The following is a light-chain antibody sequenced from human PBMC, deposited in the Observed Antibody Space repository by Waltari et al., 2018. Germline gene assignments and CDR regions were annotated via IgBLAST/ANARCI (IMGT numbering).Light chain of an antibody. CDR2: DAS. J-gene: IGKJ5*01. CDR3: QETNTFPIT. Sequence: DIQLTQSPSFMSASVGDRVTITCRASQGISSFLAWYQQKPGKAPKFLIYDASTLESGVPSRFSGSGSGTDFTLTVRSLQPEDFATYYCQETNTFPITFGQGTRLEIK. V-gene: IGKV1-9*01. CDR1: QGISSF.